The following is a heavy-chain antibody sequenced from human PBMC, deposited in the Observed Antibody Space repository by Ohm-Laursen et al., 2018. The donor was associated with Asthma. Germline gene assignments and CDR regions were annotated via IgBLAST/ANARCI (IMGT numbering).Heavy chain of an antibody. Sequence: TLSLTWPVSGGSIGSDDYYWSWIRQPPGKGLEWIGYIYHSVSTYYSPSLKSRVTISVDTSKNQFSLKLSSVTAADTAVYYCARVSRGLRYGMDVWGQGTTVTVSS. CDR3: ARVSRGLRYGMDV. V-gene: IGHV4-30-4*01. D-gene: IGHD5-12*01. J-gene: IGHJ6*02. CDR1: GGSIGSDDYY. CDR2: IYHSVST.